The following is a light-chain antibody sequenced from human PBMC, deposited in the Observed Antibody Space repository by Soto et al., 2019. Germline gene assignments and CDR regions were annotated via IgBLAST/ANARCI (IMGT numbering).Light chain of an antibody. J-gene: IGLJ1*01. Sequence: QSVLTQPASVSGSPGQSITISCTGTSSDIGAYNSVSWYQQYPGGAPKLMIYEVSNRPSGVSARFSASKSGNTASLTISGLQAEDEADYYCNSRGGSRPYYVFGTGTKVTVL. CDR1: SSDIGAYNS. CDR2: EVS. V-gene: IGLV2-14*01. CDR3: NSRGGSRPYYV.